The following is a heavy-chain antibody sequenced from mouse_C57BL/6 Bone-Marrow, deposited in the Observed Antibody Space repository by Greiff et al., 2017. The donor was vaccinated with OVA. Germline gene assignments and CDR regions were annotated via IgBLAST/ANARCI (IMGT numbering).Heavy chain of an antibody. CDR1: GYSITSGYY. CDR2: ISYDGSN. V-gene: IGHV3-6*01. J-gene: IGHJ2*01. CDR3: ARGYFDY. Sequence: VQLKESGPGLVKPSQSLSLTCCVTGYSITSGYYWNWIRQFPGNKLEWMGYISYDGSNNYNPSLKNRISITRDTSKNQFFLKLNSVTTEDTATYYCARGYFDYWGQGTTLTVSS.